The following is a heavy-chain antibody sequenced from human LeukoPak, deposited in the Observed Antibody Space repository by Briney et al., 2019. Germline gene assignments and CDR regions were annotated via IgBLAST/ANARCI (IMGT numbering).Heavy chain of an antibody. J-gene: IGHJ4*02. CDR3: ATGPPTSYNHVWGSWGPFGS. V-gene: IGHV4-59*01. Sequence: SETMSLTCSVSGASISSYYWNWIRQPPGKGLEWIGYIHDSGKTNYNPSLRGRVTMSIDTSTNNFSLNLSSVTAADTAFYYCATGPPTSYNHVWGSWGPFGSWGQGTLVTVSS. CDR2: IHDSGKT. CDR1: GASISSYY. D-gene: IGHD3-16*01.